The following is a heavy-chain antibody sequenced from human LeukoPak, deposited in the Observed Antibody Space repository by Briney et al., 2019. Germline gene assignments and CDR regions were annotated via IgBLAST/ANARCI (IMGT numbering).Heavy chain of an antibody. V-gene: IGHV3-7*01. Sequence: GGSLRLSCAASEFPFNGYWMSWVRQAPGKGLECVANINQDGSEKYYVDSVRGRFTISRDNAKNSLYLQMNSLRAEDTAVYYCARDIGSGTTGTTGVLVNWGQGTLVTVSS. CDR1: EFPFNGYW. CDR3: ARDIGSGTTGTTGVLVN. J-gene: IGHJ4*02. CDR2: INQDGSEK. D-gene: IGHD1-1*01.